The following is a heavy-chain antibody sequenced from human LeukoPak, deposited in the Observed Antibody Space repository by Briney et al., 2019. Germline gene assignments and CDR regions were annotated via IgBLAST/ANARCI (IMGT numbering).Heavy chain of an antibody. CDR3: ARVPRRYNYDSSGYYPNYFDY. Sequence: SETLSLTCAVYGGSFSGYYWSWIRQPPGKGLEWIGEINHSGSTNYNPSLKSRVTISVDTSKNQFSLKLSSVTAADTAVYYCARVPRRYNYDSSGYYPNYFDYWGQGTLVTVSS. CDR1: GGSFSGYY. D-gene: IGHD3-22*01. V-gene: IGHV4-34*01. CDR2: INHSGST. J-gene: IGHJ4*02.